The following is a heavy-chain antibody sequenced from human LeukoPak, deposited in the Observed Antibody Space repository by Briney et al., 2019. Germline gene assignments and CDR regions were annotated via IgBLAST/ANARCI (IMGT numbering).Heavy chain of an antibody. CDR3: AKFKDYYYYYYMDV. CDR1: GFTFSSYS. Sequence: GGSLRLSCAASGFTFSSYSMNWVRQAPGKGLEWVSSISTSSSYINYADSVKGRFTISRDNAKNSLYLQMNSLRAEDTAVYYCAKFKDYYYYYYMDVWGKGTTVTISS. J-gene: IGHJ6*03. V-gene: IGHV3-21*04. CDR2: ISTSSSYI.